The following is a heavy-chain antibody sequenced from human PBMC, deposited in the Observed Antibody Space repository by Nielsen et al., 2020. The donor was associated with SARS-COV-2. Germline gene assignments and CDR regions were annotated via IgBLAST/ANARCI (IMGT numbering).Heavy chain of an antibody. CDR2: MYHSGST. CDR1: GGSTSSFF. J-gene: IGHJ6*03. D-gene: IGHD2-2*02. CDR3: ARGDLVVVPSPLLGLGPIFYYFCLDV. V-gene: IGHV4-59*12. Sequence: SETLSLTCSVSGGSTSSFFWSWIRQPPGKGLEWIGYMYHSGSTNYNPSLKSRVTLSMDKSKNQFSLRLTSVSAADTAVYFCARGDLVVVPSPLLGLGPIFYYFCLDVWGKGTTVIVSS.